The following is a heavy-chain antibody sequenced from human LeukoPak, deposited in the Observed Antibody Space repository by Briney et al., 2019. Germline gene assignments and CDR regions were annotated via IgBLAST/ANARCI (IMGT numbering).Heavy chain of an antibody. CDR2: IAGSGASI. J-gene: IGHJ4*02. D-gene: IGHD3-10*01. CDR3: TRNMGSSYYDY. V-gene: IGHV3-11*01. Sequence: GGSLRLSCAASGFTFSDYYMSWIRQAPGKGLERISYIAGSGASIQYSDSVKGRFTVSRDNAQNSLYLQMNSLRADDTAVYYCTRNMGSSYYDYWGQGTLVTVSS. CDR1: GFTFSDYY.